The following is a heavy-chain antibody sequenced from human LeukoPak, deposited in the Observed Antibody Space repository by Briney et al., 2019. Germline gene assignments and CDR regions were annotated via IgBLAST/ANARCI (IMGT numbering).Heavy chain of an antibody. D-gene: IGHD4-17*01. CDR2: IKQDGSEK. Sequence: GGSLRLSCAASGFTFSSYAMTWVRQAPGKGLEWVANIKQDGSEKYYVDSVKGRFTISRDNAKNSLYLQMNSLRAEDTAVYYCARVGDYGDYVGYWGQGTLVTVSS. CDR3: ARVGDYGDYVGY. V-gene: IGHV3-7*01. CDR1: GFTFSSYA. J-gene: IGHJ4*02.